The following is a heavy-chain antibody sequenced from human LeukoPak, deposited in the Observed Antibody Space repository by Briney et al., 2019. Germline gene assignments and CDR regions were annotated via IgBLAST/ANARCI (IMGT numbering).Heavy chain of an antibody. CDR2: IYYSGST. CDR1: GGSISSGGYY. CDR3: ARDYGDIIDY. Sequence: SQTLSLTCTVSGGSISSGGYYWSWIRQHPGKGLEWIGYIYYSGSTYYNPSLKSRVTISVDTSKNQFSLKLSSMTAADTAVYYCARDYGDIIDYWGQGTLVTVSS. D-gene: IGHD4-17*01. V-gene: IGHV4-31*03. J-gene: IGHJ4*02.